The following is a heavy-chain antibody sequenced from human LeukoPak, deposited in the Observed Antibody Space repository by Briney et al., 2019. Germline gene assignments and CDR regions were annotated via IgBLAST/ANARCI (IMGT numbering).Heavy chain of an antibody. V-gene: IGHV3-30-3*01. D-gene: IGHD6-6*01. CDR1: GFTFSSYA. CDR3: ARTSIAARRANAFDI. Sequence: GGSLRLSCAASGFTFSSYAVHWVRQAPGKRLEWVAVISYDGSSKCYADSVKGRFTISRDNSKNTLYLQMNSLRAEDTAVYYCARTSIAARRANAFDIWGQGTMVTVSS. CDR2: ISYDGSSK. J-gene: IGHJ3*02.